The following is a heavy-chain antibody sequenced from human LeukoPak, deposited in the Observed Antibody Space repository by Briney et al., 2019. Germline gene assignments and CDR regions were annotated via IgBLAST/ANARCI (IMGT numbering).Heavy chain of an antibody. J-gene: IGHJ5*02. Sequence: PSETLSLTCSVSGGSISSYYWNWIRQSAGKGLEWIGRLYVSGATDYNPSLKSRVTISVDTSKNQFSLKLTSVTAADTAVYYCARYSGSVVAGWFDPWGQGTLVTVSS. CDR1: GGSISSYY. CDR2: LYVSGAT. V-gene: IGHV4-4*07. CDR3: ARYSGSVVAGWFDP. D-gene: IGHD6-6*01.